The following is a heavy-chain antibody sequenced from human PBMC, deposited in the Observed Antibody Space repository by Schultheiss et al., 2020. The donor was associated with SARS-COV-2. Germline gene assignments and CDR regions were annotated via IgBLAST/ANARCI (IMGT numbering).Heavy chain of an antibody. J-gene: IGHJ6*02. Sequence: GESLKISCKGSGYSFTSYWISWVRQMPGEGLEWMGIIYPDDSDDNYSPSFLGQVTISVDKSINTAYLQWSSLKTSDTAVYYCARHSQWTRDYGMDVWGQGTTVTVSS. V-gene: IGHV5-51*01. D-gene: IGHD3/OR15-3a*01. CDR2: IYPDDSDD. CDR3: ARHSQWTRDYGMDV. CDR1: GYSFTSYW.